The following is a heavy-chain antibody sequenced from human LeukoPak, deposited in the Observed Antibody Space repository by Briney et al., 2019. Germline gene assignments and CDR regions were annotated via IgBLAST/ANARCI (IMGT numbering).Heavy chain of an antibody. V-gene: IGHV4-39*07. CDR3: ARGDRFYDILTGYGGRWFDP. CDR1: GGSISSSSYY. J-gene: IGHJ5*02. D-gene: IGHD3-9*01. CDR2: IHYSGST. Sequence: SETLSLTCTVSGGSISSSSYYWGWIRQPPGKGLEWIGSIHYSGSTNYNPSLKSRVTISVDTSKNQFSLKLSSVTAADTAVYYCARGDRFYDILTGYGGRWFDPWGQGTLVTVSS.